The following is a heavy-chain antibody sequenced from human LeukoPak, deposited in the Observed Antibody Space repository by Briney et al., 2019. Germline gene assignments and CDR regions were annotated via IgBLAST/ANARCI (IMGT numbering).Heavy chain of an antibody. CDR1: GFTFSSYA. J-gene: IGHJ4*02. CDR2: ISYDGSNK. CDR3: AKHLALDY. Sequence: GGSLRLSCAASGFTFSSYAMHWVRQAPGKGLEWVAVISYDGSNKYYADSVKGRFTISRDNSKNTLYLQMNSLRAEDTAVYYCAKHLALDYWGQGTLVTVSS. D-gene: IGHD3-3*02. V-gene: IGHV3-30*18.